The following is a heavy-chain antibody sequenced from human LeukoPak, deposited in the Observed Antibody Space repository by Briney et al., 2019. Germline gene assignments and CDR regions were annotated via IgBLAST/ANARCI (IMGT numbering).Heavy chain of an antibody. D-gene: IGHD2-15*01. CDR1: GFTFSTYT. CDR2: ISSSSTYI. J-gene: IGHJ4*02. V-gene: IGHV3-21*01. CDR3: ARERSPKCSGGSCYLAC. Sequence: PGGSLRLSCAASGFTFSTYTLSWVRQAPGKGLEWVSSISSSSTYIYYADSVNGRFTTSRDNAKRSVYLQMNSLRAEDTAVYYCARERSPKCSGGSCYLACWGQGTLVTVSS.